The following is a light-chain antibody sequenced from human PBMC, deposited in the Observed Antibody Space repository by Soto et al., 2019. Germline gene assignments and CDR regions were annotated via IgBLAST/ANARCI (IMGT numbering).Light chain of an antibody. V-gene: IGKV1-5*01. CDR1: QNIRSR. Sequence: DFQMTQSPSTLSASVGDRVTITCRASQNIRSRLAWFQQKPGKAPKLLIYDASSLESGVPQRFSGSGSGTEFTLTISSLQPDDCATYYCHTYNSYSLHTFGQGTKVDIK. CDR3: HTYNSYSLHT. J-gene: IGKJ2*01. CDR2: DAS.